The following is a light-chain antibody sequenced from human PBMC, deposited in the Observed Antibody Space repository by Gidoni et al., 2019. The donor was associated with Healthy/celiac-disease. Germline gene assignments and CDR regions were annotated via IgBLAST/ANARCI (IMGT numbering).Light chain of an antibody. CDR3: SSYTSSSTLVV. CDR1: SSDVGGYNN. V-gene: IGLV2-14*03. Sequence: QSALTQPAPVSGSPGQAIPSSCTGTSSDVGGYNNVPWYQQHPGKAPKLMIYDDSNRPSGVSNRFSGAKSGNTAALTISGLQAEDEADYYCSSYTSSSTLVVFGGGTKLTVL. CDR2: DDS. J-gene: IGLJ2*01.